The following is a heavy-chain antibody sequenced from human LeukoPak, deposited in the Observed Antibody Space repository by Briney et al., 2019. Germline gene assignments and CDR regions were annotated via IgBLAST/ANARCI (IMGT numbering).Heavy chain of an antibody. V-gene: IGHV3-74*01. CDR1: GFTFSSYW. CDR2: INSDGSST. CDR3: ARGGRYSYGNVDY. D-gene: IGHD5-18*01. Sequence: PGGSLRLSCAASGFTFSSYWMHWVRQAPGKGLVWVSRINSDGSSTSYADSVKGRFTISRDNAKNTLYLQMNSLRAEDTAVYYCARGGRYSYGNVDYWGQGTLVTVSS. J-gene: IGHJ4*02.